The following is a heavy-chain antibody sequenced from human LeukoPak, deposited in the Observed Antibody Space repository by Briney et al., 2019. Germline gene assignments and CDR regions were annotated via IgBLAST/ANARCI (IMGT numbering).Heavy chain of an antibody. CDR3: ARDYYGDYFFDY. D-gene: IGHD4-17*01. V-gene: IGHV3-21*01. Sequence: GGSLRLSCAASGFTFSTYTMNWVRQAPGKGLEWVSSISGSGSSIYYADSVKGRFTISRDNAKNSLYLQMSSLRAEDTAVYYCARDYYGDYFFDYWGQGTLVTVFS. J-gene: IGHJ4*02. CDR2: ISGSGSSI. CDR1: GFTFSTYT.